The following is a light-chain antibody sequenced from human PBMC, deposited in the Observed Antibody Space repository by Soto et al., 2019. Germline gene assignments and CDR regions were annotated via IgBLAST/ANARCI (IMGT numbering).Light chain of an antibody. V-gene: IGKV1-5*03. CDR2: KAS. J-gene: IGKJ1*01. CDR3: QQYNSYSRT. CDR1: QSISSW. Sequence: DIQMTQSPSTLSASVGNRVTITCRASQSISSWLAWYQQKPGKAPKVLIYKASSLESGVPSRFSGSGSGTEFTFTINSLQPDDFATFSCQQYNSYSRTFGPGSKVDIX.